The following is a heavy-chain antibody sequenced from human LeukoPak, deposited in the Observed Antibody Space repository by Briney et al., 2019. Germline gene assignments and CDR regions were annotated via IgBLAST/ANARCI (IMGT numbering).Heavy chain of an antibody. V-gene: IGHV3-74*01. Sequence: TGGSLRLSCAASGFTFSSHWMHWVRQAPGKGLVWVSRINTDGSSTSYADSVKGRFNISRDNAKNTLYLQMTSLRDEDTAVYYCARDSSGWKYYFDYWGQGTPVTVSS. J-gene: IGHJ4*02. D-gene: IGHD6-19*01. CDR3: ARDSSGWKYYFDY. CDR1: GFTFSSHW. CDR2: INTDGSST.